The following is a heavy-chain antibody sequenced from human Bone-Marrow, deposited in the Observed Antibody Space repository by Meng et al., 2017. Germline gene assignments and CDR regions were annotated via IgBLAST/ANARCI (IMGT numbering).Heavy chain of an antibody. Sequence: GESLKISCAASGFTVSSNYMSWVRQAPGKGLEWVSVIYSGGSTYYADSVKGRFTISRDNAKNSLYLQMNSLRAEDTAVYYCARDLGGGFNYYYGMDVWGQGTTVTVSS. D-gene: IGHD3-16*01. CDR3: ARDLGGGFNYYYGMDV. V-gene: IGHV3-66*01. CDR2: IYSGGST. J-gene: IGHJ6*02. CDR1: GFTVSSNY.